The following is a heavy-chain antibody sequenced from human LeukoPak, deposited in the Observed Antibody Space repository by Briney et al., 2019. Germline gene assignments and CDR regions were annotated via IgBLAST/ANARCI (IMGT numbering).Heavy chain of an antibody. D-gene: IGHD4-11*01. Sequence: AGGSLRLSCAASGFTFSSYSMNWVRQAPGKGLEWVSSISSSSSYIYYADSVKGRFTISRDNAKNSLYLQMNSLRAEDTAVYYCARSVPDYTRFDFWGQGALVTVSS. J-gene: IGHJ4*02. CDR3: ARSVPDYTRFDF. CDR2: ISSSSSYI. V-gene: IGHV3-21*01. CDR1: GFTFSSYS.